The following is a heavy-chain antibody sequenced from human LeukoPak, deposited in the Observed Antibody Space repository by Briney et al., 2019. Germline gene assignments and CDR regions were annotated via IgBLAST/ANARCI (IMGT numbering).Heavy chain of an antibody. CDR2: IYYSGST. J-gene: IGHJ6*04. Sequence: PSETLSLTCTVSGGSVSSGSYYWSWIRQPPGKGLEWIGYIYYSGSTNYNPSLKSRVTISVDTSKNQFSLKLSSVTAADTAVYYCARGFLEDDILTGRTPDGNGMDVWGKGTTVTVSS. V-gene: IGHV4-61*01. CDR3: ARGFLEDDILTGRTPDGNGMDV. CDR1: GGSVSSGSYY. D-gene: IGHD3-9*01.